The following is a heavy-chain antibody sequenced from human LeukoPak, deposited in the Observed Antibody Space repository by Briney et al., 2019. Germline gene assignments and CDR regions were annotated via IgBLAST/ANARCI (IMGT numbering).Heavy chain of an antibody. CDR3: ARGARKNLVGVTWKAFDI. CDR2: ISYDGSNK. D-gene: IGHD1-26*01. J-gene: IGHJ3*02. CDR1: GFTFSSYA. Sequence: GRSLRLSCAASGFTFSSYAIHWVRQAPGKGLEWVAVISYDGSNKNYADSVKGRFTISRDNSKNTLYLQMNSLRAEDTAVYYCARGARKNLVGVTWKAFDIWGQGTMVTVSS. V-gene: IGHV3-30*04.